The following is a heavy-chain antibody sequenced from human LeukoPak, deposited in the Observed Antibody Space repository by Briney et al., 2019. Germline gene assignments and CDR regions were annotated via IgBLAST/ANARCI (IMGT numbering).Heavy chain of an antibody. CDR2: INSDGSST. Sequence: PGGSLRLSCAAYGFTFSSYWMHWVRQAPGKGLVWVSRINSDGSSTSYADSVKGRFTVSRDNPKNTLYLQMNSLRAEDTAVYYCARGSTVAALDWGQGTLVTVSS. CDR1: GFTFSSYW. D-gene: IGHD4-23*01. V-gene: IGHV3-74*01. J-gene: IGHJ4*02. CDR3: ARGSTVAALD.